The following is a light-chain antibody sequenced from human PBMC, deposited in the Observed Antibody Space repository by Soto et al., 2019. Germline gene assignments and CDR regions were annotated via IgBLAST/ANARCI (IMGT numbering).Light chain of an antibody. CDR1: RSNIGIND. CDR3: ASWDDSLNARGV. CDR2: NNN. Sequence: QSVLTQPPSASGTPGQRVTISCSGSRSNIGINDVSWYQQFPGTAPKHLIYNNNQRPSGVPDRFSGSKSGTSASLAISGLQAEDAADYYCASWDDSLNARGVFGGGTKVTVL. J-gene: IGLJ3*02. V-gene: IGLV1-44*01.